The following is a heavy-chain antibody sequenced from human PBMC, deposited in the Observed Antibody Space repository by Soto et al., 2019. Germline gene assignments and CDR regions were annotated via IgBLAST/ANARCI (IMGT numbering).Heavy chain of an antibody. CDR3: ARVSGWYYFDY. D-gene: IGHD6-19*01. V-gene: IGHV1-3*01. CDR2: INAGNGNT. Sequence: QVQLVQSGAEVKKPGASVKVSCKASGYTFTSYAMHWVRQAPGQRLEWMGWINAGNGNTKYSQKFQGRVTITRDTAASAAYMELSSLRSEDTAVYYCARVSGWYYFDYWGQGTLVTVSS. CDR1: GYTFTSYA. J-gene: IGHJ4*02.